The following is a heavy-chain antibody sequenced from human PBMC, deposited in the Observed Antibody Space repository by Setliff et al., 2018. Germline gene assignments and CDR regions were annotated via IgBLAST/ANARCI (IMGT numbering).Heavy chain of an antibody. V-gene: IGHV4-38-2*01. CDR3: AGSAGLFTWFDP. CDR2: IYHSGST. J-gene: IGHJ5*02. D-gene: IGHD3-16*01. Sequence: PSETLSLTCAVPGFSISSGYYWGWIRQPPGKGLEWSVNIYHSGSTNYNPAIKSRATISVDTSKNKFYLKLTSVTAADTAMYYCAGSAGLFTWFDPWGQGTLVTVSS. CDR1: GFSISSGYY.